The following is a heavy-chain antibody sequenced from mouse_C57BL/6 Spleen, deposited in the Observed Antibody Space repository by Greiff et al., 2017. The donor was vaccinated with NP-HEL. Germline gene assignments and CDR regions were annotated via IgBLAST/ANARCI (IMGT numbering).Heavy chain of an antibody. CDR3: AREWSYYGNYEGFAY. CDR2: IYPGSGNT. J-gene: IGHJ3*01. V-gene: IGHV1-66*01. D-gene: IGHD2-1*01. Sequence: VKLMESGPELVKPGASVKISCKASGYSFTSYYIHWVKQRPGQGLEWIGWIYPGSGNTKYNEKFKGKATLTADTSSSTAYMQLSSLTSEDSAVYYCAREWSYYGNYEGFAYWGQGTLVTVSA. CDR1: GYSFTSYY.